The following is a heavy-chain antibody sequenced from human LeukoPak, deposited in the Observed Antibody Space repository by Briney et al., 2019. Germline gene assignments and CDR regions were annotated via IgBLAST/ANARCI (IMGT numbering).Heavy chain of an antibody. V-gene: IGHV3-23*01. CDR1: GFTFSSYG. Sequence: AGGSLRLSCAASGFTFSSYGMHWVRQAPGKGLEWVSSISGSGGDTQYAASVQGRFTISRDNSKNTLYLQMNSLRAEDTAVYYCAKDPNGDYIGTFDIWGQGTMVTVSS. D-gene: IGHD4-17*01. CDR2: ISGSGGDT. CDR3: AKDPNGDYIGTFDI. J-gene: IGHJ3*02.